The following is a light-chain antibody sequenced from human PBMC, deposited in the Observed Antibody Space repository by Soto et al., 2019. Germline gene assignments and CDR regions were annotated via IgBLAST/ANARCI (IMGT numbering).Light chain of an antibody. Sequence: QSALTQPPSASGSPGQSVTISCTGTSSDVGGYNYASWYQQHPGKAPKLMIYEVSKRPSGVPDRFSGSKSGNTASLTVSGLQAEDAADYYCSSYAGSNNRVFGTGTKVTVL. CDR2: EVS. V-gene: IGLV2-8*01. J-gene: IGLJ1*01. CDR1: SSDVGGYNY. CDR3: SSYAGSNNRV.